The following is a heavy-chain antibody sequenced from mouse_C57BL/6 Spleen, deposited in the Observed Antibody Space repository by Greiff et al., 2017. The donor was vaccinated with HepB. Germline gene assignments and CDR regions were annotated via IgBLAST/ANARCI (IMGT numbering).Heavy chain of an antibody. D-gene: IGHD2-1*01. CDR3: AIIYYGNYDYAMDY. CDR2: IWSGGST. CDR1: GFSLTSYG. J-gene: IGHJ4*01. V-gene: IGHV2-2*01. Sequence: VHLVESGPGLVQPSQSLSITCPVSGFSLTSYGVHWVRQSPGKGLEWLGVIWSGGSTDYNAAFISRLSISKDNSKSQVFFKMNSLQADDTAIYYCAIIYYGNYDYAMDYWGQGTSVTVSS.